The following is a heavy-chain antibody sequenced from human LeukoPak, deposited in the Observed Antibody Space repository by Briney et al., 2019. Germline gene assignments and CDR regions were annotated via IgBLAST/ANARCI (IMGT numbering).Heavy chain of an antibody. CDR1: GYSISTGYY. CDR2: IYYGGST. D-gene: IGHD6-13*01. J-gene: IGHJ6*03. Sequence: SETLSLTCTVSGYSISTGYYWDWIRQPPGKGLEWIGYIYYGGSTNYNPSLKSRVTISVDTSKNQFSLKLSSVTAADTAVYYCARTVSYSSSWYVGNYYYYYMDVWGKGTTVTISS. V-gene: IGHV4-61*01. CDR3: ARTVSYSSSWYVGNYYYYYMDV.